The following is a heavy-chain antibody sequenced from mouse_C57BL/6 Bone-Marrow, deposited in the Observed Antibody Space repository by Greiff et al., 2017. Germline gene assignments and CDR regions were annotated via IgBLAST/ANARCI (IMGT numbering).Heavy chain of an antibody. CDR1: GFTFSSYG. CDR3: ARRGTSWYFDV. D-gene: IGHD3-3*01. CDR2: ISSGGSYT. Sequence: EVMLVESGGDLVKPGGSLKLSCAASGFTFSSYGISWVRQTPDKRLEWVATISSGGSYTYYPDSVKGRFTISRDNAKNTLYLQMSRLKSEDTAMYYCARRGTSWYFDVWGTGTTVTVSS. V-gene: IGHV5-6*02. J-gene: IGHJ1*03.